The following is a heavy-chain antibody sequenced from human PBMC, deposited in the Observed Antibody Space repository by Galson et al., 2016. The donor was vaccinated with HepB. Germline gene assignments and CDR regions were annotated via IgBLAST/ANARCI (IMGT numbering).Heavy chain of an antibody. J-gene: IGHJ3*02. CDR2: IDPSDSYS. D-gene: IGHD3-22*01. Sequence: QSGAEVKKPGESLRISCKGSGYRFPSYWISWVRQMPGKGLEWMGRIDPSDSYSNYSPSFQGHVTISADKSISTAYLQWSSLKAAATAMYYCARREIIMILGDTSSAFDIWCQGTMVTVSS. V-gene: IGHV5-10-1*01. CDR3: ARREIIMILGDTSSAFDI. CDR1: GYRFPSYW.